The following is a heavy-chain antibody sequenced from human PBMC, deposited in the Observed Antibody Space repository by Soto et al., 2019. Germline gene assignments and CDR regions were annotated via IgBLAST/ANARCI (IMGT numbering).Heavy chain of an antibody. D-gene: IGHD4-17*01. CDR2: IYYSGST. CDR3: ARIKYGDYAWFDP. J-gene: IGHJ5*02. Sequence: SETLSLTCTVSGGSISSYYWSWIRQPPGKGLEWIGYIYYSGSTNYNPSLKSRVTISVDTSKNQFSLKLSSVTAADTAVYYCARIKYGDYAWFDPWGQGTLVTVSS. V-gene: IGHV4-59*01. CDR1: GGSISSYY.